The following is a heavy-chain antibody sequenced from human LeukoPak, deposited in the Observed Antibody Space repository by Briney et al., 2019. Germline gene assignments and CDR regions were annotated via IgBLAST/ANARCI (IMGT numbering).Heavy chain of an antibody. CDR3: ARGVVGCDY. V-gene: IGHV1-2*02. CDR2: INPNSGGT. CDR1: GYTFTDYY. J-gene: IGHJ4*02. Sequence: ASVTVSCKASGYTFTDYYMHWVRQAPGQGLEWMGWINPNSGGTNYAQKFQGRVTMTRDTSLRTASMELSRLRYDDTAVYYCARGVVGCDYWGQGTLVTVSS. D-gene: IGHD2-2*01.